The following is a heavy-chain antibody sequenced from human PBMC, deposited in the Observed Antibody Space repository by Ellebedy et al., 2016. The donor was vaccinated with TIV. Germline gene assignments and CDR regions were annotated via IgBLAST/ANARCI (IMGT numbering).Heavy chain of an antibody. J-gene: IGHJ4*02. CDR1: GFTFSNYY. V-gene: IGHV3-11*06. CDR2: ISSSSSYT. D-gene: IGHD4-17*01. Sequence: GESLKISCAASGFTFSNYYMSWIRQAPGKGLEWVSYISSSSSYTNYADSVKGRFTISRDNAKNSLYLQMNSLRAEDTAVYYCARWPSGDAPLDYWGQGTLVTVSS. CDR3: ARWPSGDAPLDY.